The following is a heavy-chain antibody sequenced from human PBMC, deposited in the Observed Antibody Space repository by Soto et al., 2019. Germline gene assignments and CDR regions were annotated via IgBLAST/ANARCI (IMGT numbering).Heavy chain of an antibody. CDR3: ARGGEPLGYYGLDV. CDR2: MYYTGVT. D-gene: IGHD3-10*01. Sequence: SETLSLTCSVSGGSVRSGNHFWNWIRQPPGRGLEWLGYMYYTGVTNYNPSLKSRVSMSVDTSKNQFSLKLTSLTAADTAVYYCARGGEPLGYYGLDVWCQGTTLTLSS. CDR1: GGSVRSGNHF. V-gene: IGHV4-61*01. J-gene: IGHJ6*02.